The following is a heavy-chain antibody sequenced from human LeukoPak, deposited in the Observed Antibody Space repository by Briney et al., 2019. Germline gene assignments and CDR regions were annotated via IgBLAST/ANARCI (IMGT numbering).Heavy chain of an antibody. CDR1: GYTFTSYD. CDR2: MNPNSGNT. CDR3: ASSGSGSDFDY. Sequence: ASVKVSCKASGYTFTSYDINWVRQATGQGLEWMGWMNPNSGNTGYAQKFQGRVTMTRDTSTSTVYMELSSLRSEDTAVYYCASSGSGSDFDYWGQGTLVTVSS. D-gene: IGHD3-10*01. J-gene: IGHJ4*02. V-gene: IGHV1-8*02.